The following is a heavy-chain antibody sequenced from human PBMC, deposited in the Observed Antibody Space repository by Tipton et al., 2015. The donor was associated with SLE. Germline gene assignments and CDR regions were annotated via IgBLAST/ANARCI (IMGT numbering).Heavy chain of an antibody. Sequence: TLSLTCTVSGDSMNSGVYYWSWLRQPAGKGLEWIGRIFSSGNTIYNPSLKSRVTISEDTSKNQFSLRLSSVTAADTAVYYCAREGISYCGGDCPGSFDYWGQGSLVTVSS. D-gene: IGHD2-21*01. V-gene: IGHV4-61*02. CDR2: IFSSGNT. J-gene: IGHJ4*02. CDR1: GDSMNSGVYY. CDR3: AREGISYCGGDCPGSFDY.